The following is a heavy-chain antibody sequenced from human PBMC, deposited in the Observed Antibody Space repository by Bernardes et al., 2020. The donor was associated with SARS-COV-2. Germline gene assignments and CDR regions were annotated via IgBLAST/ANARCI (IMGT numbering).Heavy chain of an antibody. CDR2: IFYTGST. Sequence: SETLSLTCTVSGGSISGYYWSWLRQPPGKGLECIAYIFYTGSTNYNPSLKSRVTISVDTSKNQFSLNLSSVTAADTAVYYCAREPEMSTIDYWGQGTLVNVSS. CDR1: GGSISGYY. J-gene: IGHJ4*02. CDR3: AREPEMSTIDY. D-gene: IGHD3-9*01. V-gene: IGHV4-59*01.